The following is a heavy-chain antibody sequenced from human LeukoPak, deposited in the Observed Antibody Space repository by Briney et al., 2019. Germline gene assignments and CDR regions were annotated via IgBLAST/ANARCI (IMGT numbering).Heavy chain of an antibody. CDR2: INHSGST. J-gene: IGHJ6*02. CDR1: GGSFSGYY. D-gene: IGHD6-19*01. V-gene: IGHV4-34*01. Sequence: SETLSLTCAVYGGSFSGYYWSWIRQPPGKGLEWIGEINHSGSTNYNPSLKSRVTISVDTSKNQFSLKLSSVTAADTAVYYCARGIAVAGTGYYYYYGMDVWAKGPRSPSP. CDR3: ARGIAVAGTGYYYYYGMDV.